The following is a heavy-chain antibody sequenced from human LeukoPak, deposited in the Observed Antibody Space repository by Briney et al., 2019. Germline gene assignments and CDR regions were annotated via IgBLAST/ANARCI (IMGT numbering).Heavy chain of an antibody. D-gene: IGHD5-18*01. CDR2: ITPIFGTA. CDR3: ASQKRGYSYGYREFDY. CDR1: TFTGYY. V-gene: IGHV1-69*01. Sequence: TFTGYYMQWVRQAPGQGLEWMGGITPIFGTANYAQKFQGRVTITADESTSTAYMELSSLRSEDTAVYYCASQKRGYSYGYREFDYWGQGTLVTVSS. J-gene: IGHJ4*02.